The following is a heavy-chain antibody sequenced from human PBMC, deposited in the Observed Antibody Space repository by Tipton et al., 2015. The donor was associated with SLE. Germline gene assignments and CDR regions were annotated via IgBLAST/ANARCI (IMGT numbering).Heavy chain of an antibody. V-gene: IGHV1-18*01. J-gene: IGHJ6*02. CDR3: ASLPVYYCYGMDV. CDR2: ISAYNGNT. CDR1: GGTFSSYA. Sequence: QSGPEVKKPGSSVKVSCKASGGTFSSYAISWVRQAPGQGLEWMGWISAYNGNTNYAQKLQGRVTMTTDTSTSTAYMELRSLRAEDTAVYYCASLPVYYCYGMDVWGQGTTVTVSS.